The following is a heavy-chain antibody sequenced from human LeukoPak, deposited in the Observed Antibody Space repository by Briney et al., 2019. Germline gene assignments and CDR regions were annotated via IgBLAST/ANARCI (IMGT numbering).Heavy chain of an antibody. CDR3: ARDLRRSGSFVYWFDP. D-gene: IGHD2-15*01. Sequence: SETLSLTCIVSGDSINNNYWSWIRQPAGKGLEWIGRIYTSGSFSYNPSLKSRVTMSVDTSKNQFSLKSSSVTAADTAVYYCARDLRRSGSFVYWFDPWGQGTLVTVTS. CDR2: IYTSGSF. J-gene: IGHJ5*02. V-gene: IGHV4-4*07. CDR1: GDSINNNY.